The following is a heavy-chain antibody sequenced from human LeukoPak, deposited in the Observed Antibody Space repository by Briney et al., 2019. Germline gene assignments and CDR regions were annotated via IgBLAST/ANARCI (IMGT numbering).Heavy chain of an antibody. V-gene: IGHV1-2*02. CDR3: ARDRAWSHAFDF. CDR2: INPYSGGT. J-gene: IGHJ3*01. D-gene: IGHD2-15*01. Sequence: ASVKVSCKASGYTFTGYYMHWVRQAPGQGLEWMGWINPYSGGTNYAQKFQGSVTMTRDTSISTAYMELSRLRSDDTAVYYCARDRAWSHAFDFWGQGTMVTVSS. CDR1: GYTFTGYY.